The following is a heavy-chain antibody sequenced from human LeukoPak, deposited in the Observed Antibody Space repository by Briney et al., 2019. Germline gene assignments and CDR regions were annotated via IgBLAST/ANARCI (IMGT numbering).Heavy chain of an antibody. CDR1: GGSLSRSSAY. J-gene: IGHJ5*01. Sequence: SETLSLTCTVSGGSLSRSSAYWGWIRQASGGGLEWIGSINYSETTYYNPSLKSRVTISLDTSKSQFSLNLSSVTAADTAIYFCAGDGSTPKWFFFWGQGTLVTVSS. CDR2: INYSETT. V-gene: IGHV4-39*07. CDR3: AGDGSTPKWFFF. D-gene: IGHD5/OR15-5a*01.